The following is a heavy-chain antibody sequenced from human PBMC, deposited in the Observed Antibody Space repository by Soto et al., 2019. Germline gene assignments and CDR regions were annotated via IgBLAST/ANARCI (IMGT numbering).Heavy chain of an antibody. CDR2: ISYDGSNK. V-gene: IGHV3-30*18. J-gene: IGHJ6*02. D-gene: IGHD6-13*01. Sequence: GGSLRLSCAASGFTFSSYGMHWVRQAPGKGLEWVAVISYDGSNKYYADSVKGRFTISRDNSKNTLYLQMNSLRAEDTAVYYCAKGLIKSSSWYFPYYYGMDVWGQGTTVTVSS. CDR3: AKGLIKSSSWYFPYYYGMDV. CDR1: GFTFSSYG.